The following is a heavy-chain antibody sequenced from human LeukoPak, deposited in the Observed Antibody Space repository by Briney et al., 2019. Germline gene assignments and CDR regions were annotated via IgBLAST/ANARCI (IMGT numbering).Heavy chain of an antibody. CDR3: SRDFNGRNDF. CDR1: GFTFSSSW. J-gene: IGHJ4*02. D-gene: IGHD1-14*01. Sequence: YPGGSLRLSCAASGFTFSSSWMHWVRQGPGKGLVWVSRINPDGSRTDYAESVKGRFTISRDNAKNTLSLEMNSLGDEDTAVYYCSRDFNGRNDFWGQGTLVTVSS. CDR2: INPDGSRT. V-gene: IGHV3-74*01.